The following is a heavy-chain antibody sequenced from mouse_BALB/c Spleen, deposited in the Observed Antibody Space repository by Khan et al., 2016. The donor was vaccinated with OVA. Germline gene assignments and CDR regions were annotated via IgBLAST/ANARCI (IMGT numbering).Heavy chain of an antibody. V-gene: IGHV1-26*01. Sequence: EVQLQQSGPELAKPGASVKMSCKASGYTFTDYYMKWMKQSPGKSLEWIGDINPNNAYTFYNQRFKGKATLTVDNSSSTAYMQLSSLTSEDSAVDFCARGRFDVWGAGTTVTVAS. CDR2: INPNNAYT. J-gene: IGHJ1*01. CDR1: GYTFTDYY. CDR3: ARGRFDV.